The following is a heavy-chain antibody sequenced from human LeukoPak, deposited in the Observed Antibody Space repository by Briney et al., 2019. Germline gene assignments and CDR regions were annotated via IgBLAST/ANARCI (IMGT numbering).Heavy chain of an antibody. J-gene: IGHJ4*02. CDR2: IRSKAKNYAT. CDR3: TRPSDGDYVGFGY. V-gene: IGHV3-73*01. D-gene: IGHD4-17*01. CDR1: GFTFSGSA. Sequence: PGGSLRLSCAASGFTFSGSAMHWVRQASGKGLEWVGRIRSKAKNYATAYAASVKGRFTISRDDSKNTAYLQMNSLITEDTAVYFCTRPSDGDYVGFGYWGQGTLVTVSS.